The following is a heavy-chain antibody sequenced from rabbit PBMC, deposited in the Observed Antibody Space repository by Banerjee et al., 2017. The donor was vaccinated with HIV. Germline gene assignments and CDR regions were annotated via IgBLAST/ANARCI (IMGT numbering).Heavy chain of an antibody. CDR1: GFSFSNKYV. CDR3: ARSYGRGNSSGYFPV. D-gene: IGHD4-1*01. V-gene: IGHV1S45*01. CDR2: INTSSGNI. Sequence: QEQLEESGGDLVKPEGSLTLTCTASGFSFSNKYVMCWVRQAPGKGLEWIACINTSSGNIVYATWAKGRFTISKTSWTTVTLQMTSLTAADTATYFCARSYGRGNSSGYFPVWGQGTLVTVS. J-gene: IGHJ4*01.